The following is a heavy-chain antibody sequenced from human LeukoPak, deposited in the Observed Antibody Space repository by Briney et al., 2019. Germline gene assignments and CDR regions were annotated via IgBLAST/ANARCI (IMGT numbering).Heavy chain of an antibody. CDR1: GFTFSSYA. J-gene: IGHJ3*02. CDR3: AKDVLLWFGELFSAFDI. Sequence: GGSLRLSCAASGFTFSSYAMSWVRQAPGKGLEWVSAISGSGGSTYYADSVKGRFTISRDNSKNTLYLQMNSLRAKDTAVYYCAKDVLLWFGELFSAFDIWGQGTMVTVSS. CDR2: ISGSGGST. V-gene: IGHV3-23*01. D-gene: IGHD3-10*01.